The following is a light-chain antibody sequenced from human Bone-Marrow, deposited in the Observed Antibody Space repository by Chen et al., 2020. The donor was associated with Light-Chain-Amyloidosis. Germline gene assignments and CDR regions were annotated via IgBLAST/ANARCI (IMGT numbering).Light chain of an antibody. Sequence: SYELTLPPSVSVSPGQTARITCSGDDLPTKYAYWYQQKPGQAPVLVIHRDTERPSGISERFSGSSSGTTATLTISGVQAEDEADYNCQSADSSGTYEVIFGGGTKLTVL. J-gene: IGLJ2*01. CDR2: RDT. CDR3: QSADSSGTYEVI. CDR1: DLPTKY. V-gene: IGLV3-25*03.